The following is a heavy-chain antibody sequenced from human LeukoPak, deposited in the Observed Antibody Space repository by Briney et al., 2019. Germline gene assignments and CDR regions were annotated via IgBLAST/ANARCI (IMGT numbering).Heavy chain of an antibody. D-gene: IGHD6-13*01. CDR1: GYTFTGYY. Sequence: ASVKVSCKASGYTFTGYYMHWVRQAPGQGLEWMEWINPNSGGTNYAQKFQGRVTMTRDTSISTAYMELSRLRSDDTAVYYCARVGYSSSWYVAVDYWGQGTLVTVSS. J-gene: IGHJ4*02. CDR3: ARVGYSSSWYVAVDY. V-gene: IGHV1-2*02. CDR2: INPNSGGT.